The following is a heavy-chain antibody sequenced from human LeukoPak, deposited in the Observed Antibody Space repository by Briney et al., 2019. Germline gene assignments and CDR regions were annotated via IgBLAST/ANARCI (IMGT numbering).Heavy chain of an antibody. V-gene: IGHV1-46*01. D-gene: IGHD2-15*01. CDR1: GYTFTSHY. CDR2: INPSGSST. J-gene: IGHJ4*02. Sequence: ASVKVSCTASGYTFTSHYMHWVRQAPGQGLEWMGLINPSGSSTLYAQKFQGRVTMTRDMSTTTDYMELSSLRVEDTAVYYCAKGDLSGGTFYFDYWGQGTLVSVSS. CDR3: AKGDLSGGTFYFDY.